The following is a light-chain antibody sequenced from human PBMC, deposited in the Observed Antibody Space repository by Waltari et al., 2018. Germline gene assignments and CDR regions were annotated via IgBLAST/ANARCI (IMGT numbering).Light chain of an antibody. J-gene: IGLJ1*01. V-gene: IGLV2-23*02. CDR3: CSYAGRGTYV. CDR1: TSDVGNYDL. Sequence: QSALTQPASVSGTPGQSITISCTGTTSDVGNYDLVSWYQQHPGKAPKLLICEVNKRPAGVSVLVPCSKAGNTASLTISGLQAEDEADYYCCSYAGRGTYVFGSGTKVTVL. CDR2: EVN.